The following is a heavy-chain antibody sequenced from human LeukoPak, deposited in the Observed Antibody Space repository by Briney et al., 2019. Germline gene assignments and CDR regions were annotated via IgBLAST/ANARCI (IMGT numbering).Heavy chain of an antibody. D-gene: IGHD5-18*01. Sequence: GESLKISCKGSGYSFTSYWIGWVRQMPGKGLEGMGIIYPGDSDTRYSPSFQGQVTISADKSISTAYLQWSSLKASDTDMYYCARTDTAMVTDAFDIWGQGTMVTVSS. CDR3: ARTDTAMVTDAFDI. CDR1: GYSFTSYW. J-gene: IGHJ3*02. CDR2: IYPGDSDT. V-gene: IGHV5-51*01.